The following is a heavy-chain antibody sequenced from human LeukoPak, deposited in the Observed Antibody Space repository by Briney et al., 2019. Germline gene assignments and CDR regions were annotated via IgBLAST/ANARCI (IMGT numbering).Heavy chain of an antibody. Sequence: ASVKVSCKASGYTFTGYYMHWVRQAPGQGLEWMGWINPNSGGTYYAQKFQGSVTMTRDTSISTAYMELSRLKSEDTAVYYCARDTVFGVVPNWFDPWGQGTLVTVSS. CDR3: ARDTVFGVVPNWFDP. D-gene: IGHD3-3*01. CDR2: INPNSGGT. CDR1: GYTFTGYY. J-gene: IGHJ5*02. V-gene: IGHV1-2*02.